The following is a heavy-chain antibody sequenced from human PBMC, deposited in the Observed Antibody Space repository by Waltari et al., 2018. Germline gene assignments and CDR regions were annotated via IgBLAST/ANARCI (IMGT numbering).Heavy chain of an antibody. CDR1: GYTFTGYY. CDR2: INPNSGGT. V-gene: IGHV1-2*02. CDR3: AETNYYDSSGRDAFDI. D-gene: IGHD3-22*01. Sequence: QVQLVQSGAEVKKPGASVKVSCKASGYTFTGYYMHWVRQAPGQGLEWMGWINPNSGGTNYAQKFQGRVTMTRDTSISTAYMELSRLRSDDTAVYYCAETNYYDSSGRDAFDIWGQGTMVTVSS. J-gene: IGHJ3*02.